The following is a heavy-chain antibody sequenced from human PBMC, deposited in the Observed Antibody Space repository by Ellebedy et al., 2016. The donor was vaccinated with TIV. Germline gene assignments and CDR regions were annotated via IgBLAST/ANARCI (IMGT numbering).Heavy chain of an antibody. Sequence: AASVKVSCKASGGTFSSYAISWVRQAPGQGLAWMGIINPSSGSTTYAQKLQGRLTMTRDTSTSTVYMELSSLRSEDTAVYYCAREGSVEDFDYWGQGTLVTVSS. V-gene: IGHV1-46*04. J-gene: IGHJ4*02. CDR3: AREGSVEDFDY. CDR1: GGTFSSYA. CDR2: INPSSGST. D-gene: IGHD2-2*01.